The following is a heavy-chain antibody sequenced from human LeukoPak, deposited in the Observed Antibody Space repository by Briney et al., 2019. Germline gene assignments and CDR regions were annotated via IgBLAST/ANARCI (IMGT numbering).Heavy chain of an antibody. CDR1: GFTVSSNY. J-gene: IGHJ4*02. Sequence: GGSLRLSCAASGFTVSSNYMSWVRQAPGKGLEWVSVIYSGGSTYYADSVKGRFTISRDNSKNTLYLQMNSLRAEDTAVYYCARETAGYSSSWPHFDYWGQGTLVTVPS. CDR2: IYSGGST. V-gene: IGHV3-53*01. D-gene: IGHD6-13*01. CDR3: ARETAGYSSSWPHFDY.